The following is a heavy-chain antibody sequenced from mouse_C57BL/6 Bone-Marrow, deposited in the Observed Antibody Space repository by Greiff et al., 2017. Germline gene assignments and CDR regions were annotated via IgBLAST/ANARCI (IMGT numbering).Heavy chain of an antibody. CDR3: TTDGYYGFAY. V-gene: IGHV14-4*01. CDR2: IDPENGDT. D-gene: IGHD2-3*01. J-gene: IGHJ3*01. Sequence: VQLQQSGAELVRPGASVKLSCTASGFNIKDDYMHWVKQRPEQGLEWIGWIDPENGDTASASKFQGKATITADTSSNTAYLQLSSLTSEDTAVYYCTTDGYYGFAYWGQGTLVTVSA. CDR1: GFNIKDDY.